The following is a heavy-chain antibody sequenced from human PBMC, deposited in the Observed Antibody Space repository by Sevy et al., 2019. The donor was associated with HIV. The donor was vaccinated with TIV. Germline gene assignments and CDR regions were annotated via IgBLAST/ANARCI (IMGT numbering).Heavy chain of an antibody. D-gene: IGHD6-19*01. CDR2: INRDESAR. J-gene: IGHJ4*02. Sequence: GGSLRLSCAASGFSFRSYWMTWVRQAPGKGLEWVANINRDESARNYVDSVKGRFTISRDNAKNLLYLQINSLRVDDTAVYYCVTDDRHSGWLFDFWGPGAQVTVSS. V-gene: IGHV3-7*01. CDR1: GFSFRSYW. CDR3: VTDDRHSGWLFDF.